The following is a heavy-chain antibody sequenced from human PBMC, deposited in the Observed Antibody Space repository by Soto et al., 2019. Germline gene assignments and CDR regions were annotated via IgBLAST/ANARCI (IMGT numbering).Heavy chain of an antibody. Sequence: QVQLQESGPGLVKPSQTLSLTCTVSGGSISSGGYYWSWIRQHPGKGLEWIGYIYYSGSTYYNPSLKSRVTRSVDTSKNQFSLKLSSVTAADTAVYYCARGLTTVLELIRFDYWGQGTLVTVSS. D-gene: IGHD1-7*01. J-gene: IGHJ4*02. CDR1: GGSISSGGYY. V-gene: IGHV4-31*03. CDR2: IYYSGST. CDR3: ARGLTTVLELIRFDY.